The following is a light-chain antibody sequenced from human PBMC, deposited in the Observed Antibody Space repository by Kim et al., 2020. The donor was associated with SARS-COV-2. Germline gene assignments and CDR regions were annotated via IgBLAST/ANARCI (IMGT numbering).Light chain of an antibody. CDR1: SSDVGGYNY. CDR3: SSYTSSITDVLVV. J-gene: IGLJ2*01. V-gene: IGLV2-14*01. Sequence: QSALTQPASVSGSPGQSITISCTGTSSDVGGYNYVSWYQQHPGKAPKLMIYDVSKRPSGVSNRFSGSKSGNTASLTISGLQAEDEADYYCSSYTSSITDVLVVFGGGTQLTVL. CDR2: DVS.